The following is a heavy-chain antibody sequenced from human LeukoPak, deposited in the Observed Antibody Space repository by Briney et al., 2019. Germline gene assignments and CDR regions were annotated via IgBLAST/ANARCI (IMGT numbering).Heavy chain of an antibody. CDR1: GGSISSYY. CDR2: IYYSGST. Sequence: SETRSLTCTVSGGSISSYYWSWIRQPPGKGLEWIGYIYYSGSTNYNPSLKSRVTISVDTSKNQFSLKLSSVTAADTAVYYCARLSRDGYKIDYWGQGTLVTVSS. V-gene: IGHV4-59*08. J-gene: IGHJ4*02. D-gene: IGHD5-24*01. CDR3: ARLSRDGYKIDY.